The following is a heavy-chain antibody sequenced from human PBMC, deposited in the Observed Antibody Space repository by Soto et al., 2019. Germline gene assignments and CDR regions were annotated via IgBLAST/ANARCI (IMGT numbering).Heavy chain of an antibody. CDR3: ATNRGGGGY. Sequence: EVQLVESGGGLIQPGGSLRLSCAVSGFTVSNNYMSWVRQAPGKGLEGVSVIYSGGYTAYGDSVKGRFTISRDNSKNTLSCKRKSVRPTDAAVYYGATNRGGGGYWGQGTLVTVSS. D-gene: IGHD3-10*01. J-gene: IGHJ4*02. CDR2: IYSGGYT. V-gene: IGHV3-53*01. CDR1: GFTVSNNY.